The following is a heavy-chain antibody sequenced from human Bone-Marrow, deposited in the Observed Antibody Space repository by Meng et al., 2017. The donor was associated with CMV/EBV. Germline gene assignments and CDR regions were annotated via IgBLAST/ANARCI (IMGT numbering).Heavy chain of an antibody. CDR1: GDSISSNNW. D-gene: IGHD2-2*02. V-gene: IGHV4-4*02. CDR2: INHSGST. Sequence: GSLRLSCAVSGDSISSNNWWSWVRQPPGKGLEWLGEINHSGSTNYNPSLKSRVTISVDTSKNQFSLKLSSVTAADTAVYYCARRRGYCSSTSCYNYYGMDVWGQGTTVSVSS. J-gene: IGHJ6*02. CDR3: ARRRGYCSSTSCYNYYGMDV.